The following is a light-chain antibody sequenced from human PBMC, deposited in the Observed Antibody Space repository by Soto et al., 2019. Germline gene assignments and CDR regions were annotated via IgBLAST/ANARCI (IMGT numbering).Light chain of an antibody. Sequence: DIQLTRSPSSLSASLGDRVTITCRASHSISTFLNWYQHTPGKAPKLLIYSASTLQSGVPPRFSGSGSGTDFTLTISSLQPEDFATYYCQQSYNTLTFGGGTKVEIK. CDR3: QQSYNTLT. V-gene: IGKV1-39*01. CDR2: SAS. CDR1: HSISTF. J-gene: IGKJ4*01.